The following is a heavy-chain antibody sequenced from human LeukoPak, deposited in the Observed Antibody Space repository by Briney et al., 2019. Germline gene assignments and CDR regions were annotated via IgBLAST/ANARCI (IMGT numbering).Heavy chain of an antibody. CDR1: GFTFSSYS. CDR2: ISYDGSNK. Sequence: GGSLRLSCAASGFTFSSYSMNWVRQAPGKGLEWVAVISYDGSNKYYADSVKGRFTISRDNSKNTLYLQMNSLRAEDTAVYYCASDVCSGGSCYPYYYYGMDVWGQGTTVTVSS. D-gene: IGHD2-15*01. V-gene: IGHV3-30*03. CDR3: ASDVCSGGSCYPYYYYGMDV. J-gene: IGHJ6*02.